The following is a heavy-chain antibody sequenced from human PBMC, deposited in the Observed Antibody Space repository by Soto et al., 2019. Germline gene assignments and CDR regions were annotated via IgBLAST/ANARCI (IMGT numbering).Heavy chain of an antibody. CDR3: AKAGGDGSDGSCYSGQGDY. J-gene: IGHJ4*02. CDR1: GFTFSSYG. V-gene: IGHV3-23*01. CDR2: ISGSGGSI. Sequence: VQLLESGGGLVQPGGSLRLSCAASGFTFSSYGMTWVRQAPGKGLEWVSGISGSGGSIYYADSVKGRFTISKDNSKRPSYLQISSPGAEATAVYFCAKAGGDGSDGSCYSGQGDYWGQGTQVTVSS. D-gene: IGHD2-15*01.